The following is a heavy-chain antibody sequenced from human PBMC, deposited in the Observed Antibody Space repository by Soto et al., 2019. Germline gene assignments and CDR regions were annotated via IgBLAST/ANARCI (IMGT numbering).Heavy chain of an antibody. Sequence: ASVKVSCKASGSITNHHMHWVRQAPGQGLEWMGIFNPSGLSTTYARMFQGRVTITRDTSTSTVYMELSSLTFEDTAVYFCAKVTHRGPIAVAGPRGSWGQGTLVTVSS. CDR3: AKVTHRGPIAVAGPRGS. CDR2: FNPSGLST. D-gene: IGHD6-19*01. V-gene: IGHV1-46*01. J-gene: IGHJ5*02. CDR1: GSITNHH.